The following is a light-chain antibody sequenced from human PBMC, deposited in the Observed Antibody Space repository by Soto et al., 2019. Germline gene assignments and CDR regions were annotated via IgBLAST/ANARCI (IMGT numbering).Light chain of an antibody. CDR2: GAS. V-gene: IGKV3-15*01. J-gene: IGKJ1*01. CDR1: QCISSK. Sequence: EIVMTQSPATLSASPGERATLSCLASQCISSKLAWYQQKPGQAPRLLIYGASTRATGIPARFSGSGSGTEFTLTISSLQSEDFAVYYCQQYNNWYRTFGQGTKVDIK. CDR3: QQYNNWYRT.